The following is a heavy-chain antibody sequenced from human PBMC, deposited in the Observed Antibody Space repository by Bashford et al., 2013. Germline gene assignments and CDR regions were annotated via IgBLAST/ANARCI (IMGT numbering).Heavy chain of an antibody. Sequence: GESLKISCKGSGYSFSNYWIGWVRQTPEKGLEWMGIIYPGDSDTRYSPSFQGQVTFSVDKSISTAYLQWSSLKASDTAMYYCARHRIEMVSGGDYYHYGMDVWGPRDHGSPSP. CDR1: GYSFSNYW. CDR2: IYPGDSDT. D-gene: IGHD5-24*01. V-gene: IGHV5-51*01. J-gene: IGHJ6*02. CDR3: ARHRIEMVSGGDYYHYGMDV.